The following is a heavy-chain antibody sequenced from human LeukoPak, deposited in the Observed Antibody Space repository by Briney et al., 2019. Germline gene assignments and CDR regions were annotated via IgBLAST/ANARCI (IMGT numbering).Heavy chain of an antibody. J-gene: IGHJ5*02. D-gene: IGHD3-22*01. CDR3: ARDPSGDSSGYYLSWWFDP. V-gene: IGHV3-74*01. Sequence: GGSLRLSCAASGFTFSSYWMHWVRQAPGKGVVWVSRINTDGSSTSYADSVKGRFTISRDNAKNTLYLQMNSLRAEDTAVYYCARDPSGDSSGYYLSWWFDPWGQGTLVTVSS. CDR1: GFTFSSYW. CDR2: INTDGSST.